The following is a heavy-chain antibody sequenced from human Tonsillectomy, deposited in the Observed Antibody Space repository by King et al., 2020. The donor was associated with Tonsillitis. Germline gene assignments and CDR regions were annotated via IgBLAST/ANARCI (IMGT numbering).Heavy chain of an antibody. CDR2: ISGSGGST. D-gene: IGHD3-22*01. V-gene: IGHV3-23*04. Sequence: VQLVESGGGLVQPGGSLRLSCAASGFTFSSYAMSWVRQAPGKGLEWVSAISGSGGSTYYADSVKGRFTISRNNTKNTLYLQMAGLRADDTAVYYCAKYLKPNYYDSSGYYYDAFDIWGQGTMVTVSS. CDR3: AKYLKPNYYDSSGYYYDAFDI. J-gene: IGHJ3*02. CDR1: GFTFSSYA.